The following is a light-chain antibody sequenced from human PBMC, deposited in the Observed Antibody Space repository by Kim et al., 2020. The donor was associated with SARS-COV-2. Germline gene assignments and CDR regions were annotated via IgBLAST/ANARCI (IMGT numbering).Light chain of an antibody. CDR2: DIS. Sequence: EIVLTQSPATLSLSPGERATLSCRTSQSVRHHLTWYQQKPGQAPRLLIFDISTRATGIPARFSGSGSGTDFTLTITSLEPEDFAVYYCQQRYNWPLTFGGGTKVDIK. J-gene: IGKJ4*01. CDR1: QSVRHH. CDR3: QQRYNWPLT. V-gene: IGKV3-11*01.